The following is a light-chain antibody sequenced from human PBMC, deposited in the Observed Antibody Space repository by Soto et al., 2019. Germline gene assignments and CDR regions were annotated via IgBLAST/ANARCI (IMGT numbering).Light chain of an antibody. CDR1: QSLLHSDGKTY. CDR2: EVS. J-gene: IGKJ1*01. Sequence: IVITQKPLSLSIIPGQTASISCKSSQSLLHSDGKTYFYWYVQKAGQAPQPLIYEVSNRFSGVPERFSGSGSRTDFTLKISRVEADDVGIYYCMEAIDIPWTFGQG. V-gene: IGKV2-29*03. CDR3: MEAIDIPWT.